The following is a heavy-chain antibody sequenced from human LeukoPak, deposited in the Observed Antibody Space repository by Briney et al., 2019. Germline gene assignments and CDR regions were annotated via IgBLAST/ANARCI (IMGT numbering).Heavy chain of an antibody. J-gene: IGHJ6*02. CDR1: GFTFSDYY. CDR2: ISSSGSTI. D-gene: IGHD4-17*01. V-gene: IGHV3-11*04. Sequence: GGSLRLSCAASGFTFSDYYMSWIRQAPGKGLEWVSYISSSGSTIYYADSVKGRFTISRDNAKNSLYLQMNSLRAEDTAVYYCARDRPAPGDYGDYVYNYYYGMDVWGQGTTVTVSS. CDR3: ARDRPAPGDYGDYVYNYYYGMDV.